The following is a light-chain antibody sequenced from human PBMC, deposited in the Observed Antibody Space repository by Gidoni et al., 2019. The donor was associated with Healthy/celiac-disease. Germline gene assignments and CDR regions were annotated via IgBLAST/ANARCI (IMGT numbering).Light chain of an antibody. CDR2: AAS. V-gene: IGKV1-8*01. CDR3: QQYYSYLLT. CDR1: QGISSY. J-gene: IGKJ4*01. Sequence: AIRMTQSPSSFSASTGDRVTIPCRASQGISSYLAWYQQNPGKAPKLLIYAASTLQSGVPSRFSGSGSGTDFTLTISCLQSEDFATYYCQQYYSYLLTFXGXTKVEIK.